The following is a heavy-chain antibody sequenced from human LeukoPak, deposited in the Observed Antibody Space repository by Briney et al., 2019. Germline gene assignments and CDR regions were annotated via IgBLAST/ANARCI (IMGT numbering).Heavy chain of an antibody. V-gene: IGHV1-8*03. J-gene: IGHJ5*02. CDR1: GYTFTSYD. Sequence: ASVKVSCKASGYTFTSYDINWVRQATGQGLEWMGWMNPNSGNTGYAQKFQGRVTITRNTSISTAYMELSSLRSEDTAVYYCARDDDTNYYDYVWGSSRFDPWGQGTLVTVSS. CDR2: MNPNSGNT. D-gene: IGHD3-16*01. CDR3: ARDDDTNYYDYVWGSSRFDP.